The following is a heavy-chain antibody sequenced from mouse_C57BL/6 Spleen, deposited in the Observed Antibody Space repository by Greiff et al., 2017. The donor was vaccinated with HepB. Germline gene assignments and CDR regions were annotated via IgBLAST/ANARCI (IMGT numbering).Heavy chain of an antibody. V-gene: IGHV5-17*01. D-gene: IGHD2-4*01. CDR2: ISSGSSTI. CDR1: GFTFSDYG. Sequence: EVMLVESGGGLVKPGGSLKLSCAASGFTFSDYGMHWVRQAPEKGLEWVAYISSGSSTIYYADTVKGRFTISRDNAKNTLFLQMTSLRSEDTAMYYCARAWDGLLDYWGQGTTLTVSS. CDR3: ARAWDGLLDY. J-gene: IGHJ2*01.